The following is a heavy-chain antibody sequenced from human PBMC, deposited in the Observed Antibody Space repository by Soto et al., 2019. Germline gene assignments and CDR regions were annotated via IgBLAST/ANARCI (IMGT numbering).Heavy chain of an antibody. CDR1: GFTFSSYA. CDR2: ISYDGSNK. J-gene: IGHJ6*02. Sequence: PGGSLRLSCAASGFTFSSYAMHWVRQAPGKGLEWVAVISYDGSNKYYADSVKGRFTISRDNSKNTLYLQMNSLRAEDTAVYYCAKPLNYGEYYYYGMDVWGQGNRGTVYS. D-gene: IGHD3-10*01. CDR3: AKPLNYGEYYYYGMDV. V-gene: IGHV3-30-3*02.